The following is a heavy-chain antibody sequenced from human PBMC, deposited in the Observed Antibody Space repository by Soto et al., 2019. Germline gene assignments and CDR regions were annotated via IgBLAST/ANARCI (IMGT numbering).Heavy chain of an antibody. CDR3: AREYCSSNSCSHYYFDY. Sequence: QSKGLEWVAVISYDGSNKYYADSVKGRFTISRDNSKNTLYLQMNSLRAEDTAVYYCAREYCSSNSCSHYYFDYWGQGTLVTVPS. D-gene: IGHD2-2*01. J-gene: IGHJ4*02. V-gene: IGHV3-30-3*01. CDR2: ISYDGSNK.